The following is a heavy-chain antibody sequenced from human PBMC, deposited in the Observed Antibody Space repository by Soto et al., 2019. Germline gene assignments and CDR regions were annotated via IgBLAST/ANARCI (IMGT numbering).Heavy chain of an antibody. Sequence: GGSLRLACAASGVSVSGSYIYWVRQAPGKGLEWVSVMYSGGSTDYADSVKGRFTISSDKSKNTLYLQMNSLRVEDTAVYYCARVSRTLADHFDYWGQGTLVTVS. V-gene: IGHV3-53*01. J-gene: IGHJ4*02. CDR3: ARVSRTLADHFDY. D-gene: IGHD3-16*01. CDR2: MYSGGST. CDR1: GVSVSGSY.